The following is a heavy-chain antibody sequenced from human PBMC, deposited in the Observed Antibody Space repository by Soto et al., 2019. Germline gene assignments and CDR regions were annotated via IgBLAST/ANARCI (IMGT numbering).Heavy chain of an antibody. Sequence: QVQLVESGGGVVQPGRSLRLSCAASGFTFSSYGMHWVRQAPGKGLEWVAVIWYDGSNKYYADSVKGRFTISRDNSKNTLYLQMNSLRAEDTAVYYCARGGYSYGSLDYWGQRTLVTVSS. CDR3: ARGGYSYGSLDY. V-gene: IGHV3-33*01. CDR2: IWYDGSNK. CDR1: GFTFSSYG. D-gene: IGHD5-18*01. J-gene: IGHJ4*02.